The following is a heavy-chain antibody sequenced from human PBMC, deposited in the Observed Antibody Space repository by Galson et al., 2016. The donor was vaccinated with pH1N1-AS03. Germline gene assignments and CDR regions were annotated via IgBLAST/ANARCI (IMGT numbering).Heavy chain of an antibody. CDR2: INPVSGET. D-gene: IGHD1-26*01. V-gene: IGHV1-2*06. CDR3: ALLQLPTTPGH. J-gene: IGHJ4*02. Sequence: SVKVSCKASGYTFTTYYVHWVRQAPGQGLEWVGRINPVSGETDSPQKLQDRVTLTRYKSISSAYLDLSGLTFDDTAVYYCALLQLPTTPGHWGQGTLVTVSS. CDR1: GYTFTTYY.